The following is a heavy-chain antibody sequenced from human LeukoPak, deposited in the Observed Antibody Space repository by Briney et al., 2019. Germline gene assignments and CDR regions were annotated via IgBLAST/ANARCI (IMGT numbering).Heavy chain of an antibody. Sequence: PSQTLSLTCAVSGGSISSGGYSWSWIRQPPGKGLEWIGYIYHSGSTYYNPSLKSRVTISVDRSKNQFSLKLSSVTAADTAVYYCVRGRGWYDPNYFDYWGQGTLVTVSS. J-gene: IGHJ4*02. D-gene: IGHD6-19*01. CDR2: IYHSGST. V-gene: IGHV4-30-2*01. CDR1: GGSISSGGYS. CDR3: VRGRGWYDPNYFDY.